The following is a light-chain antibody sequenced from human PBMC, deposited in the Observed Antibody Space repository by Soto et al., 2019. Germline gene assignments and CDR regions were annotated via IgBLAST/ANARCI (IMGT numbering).Light chain of an antibody. Sequence: DIQMTQSPSSLSASVGDRVTITCQASQDISNYLNWYQQKPGKAPSLLIYDTSNLQTGVPSRFSGSGSGTDFTFTISSLQPEDIATYYCQQYGNLPRTFGQGTKVEIK. V-gene: IGKV1-33*01. CDR3: QQYGNLPRT. J-gene: IGKJ1*01. CDR2: DTS. CDR1: QDISNY.